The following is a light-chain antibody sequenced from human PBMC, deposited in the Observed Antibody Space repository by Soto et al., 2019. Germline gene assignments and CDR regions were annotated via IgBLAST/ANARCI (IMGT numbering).Light chain of an antibody. CDR2: EVS. CDR1: SSDVGGYNY. J-gene: IGLJ1*01. CDR3: SSYAGSNNSLYV. V-gene: IGLV2-8*01. Sequence: QSALTRPPSASGSPGQSVTISCTGTSSDVGGYNYVSWYQQHPGKAPKLMIYEVSKRPSGVPDRFSGSKPGNTASLTVSGLQAEDEADYYCSSYAGSNNSLYVFGTGTKVTV.